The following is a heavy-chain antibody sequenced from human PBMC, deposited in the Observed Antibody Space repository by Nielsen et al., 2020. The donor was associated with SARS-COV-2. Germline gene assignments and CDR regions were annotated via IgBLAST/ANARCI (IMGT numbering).Heavy chain of an antibody. J-gene: IGHJ6*02. V-gene: IGHV4-39*07. Sequence: SETLSLTCIVSGGSISSSSYYWGWIRQPPGKGLEWIGSTYYSGSTYYNPSLTSRVTISVDTSKNQFSLKLSSVTAADTAVYYCARDHEVPYGMDVWGQGTTVTVSS. CDR3: ARDHEVPYGMDV. CDR1: GGSISSSSYY. CDR2: TYYSGST.